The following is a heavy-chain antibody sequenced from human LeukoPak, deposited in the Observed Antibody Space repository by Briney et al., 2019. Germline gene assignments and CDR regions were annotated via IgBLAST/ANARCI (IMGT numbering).Heavy chain of an antibody. D-gene: IGHD3-10*01. V-gene: IGHV1-18*01. CDR2: ISAYNGNT. CDR3: AREPTCYYGSGSYYNLYYYYYGMDV. CDR1: GYTFTSYG. J-gene: IGHJ6*02. Sequence: ASVKVSCKASGYTFTSYGISWVRQAPGQGLEQMGWISAYNGNTNYAQKLQGRVTMTTDTSTSTAYMELRSLRSDDTAVYYCAREPTCYYGSGSYYNLYYYYYGMDVWGQGTTVTVSS.